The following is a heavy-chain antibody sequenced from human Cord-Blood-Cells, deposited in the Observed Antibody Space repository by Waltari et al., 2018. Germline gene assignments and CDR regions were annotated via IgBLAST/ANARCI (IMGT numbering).Heavy chain of an antibody. Sequence: QVQLVQSGAEVKKPGASVKVSCKASGYTFTGYSMHGFRQPPGQGLEWMGWINPNSGGTNYAQKFQGRVTMTRDTSISTAYMELSRLRSDDTAVYYCARGLNYYGSGSYEYFQHWGQGTLVTVSS. D-gene: IGHD3-10*01. CDR1: GYTFTGYS. J-gene: IGHJ1*01. CDR3: ARGLNYYGSGSYEYFQH. V-gene: IGHV1-2*02. CDR2: INPNSGGT.